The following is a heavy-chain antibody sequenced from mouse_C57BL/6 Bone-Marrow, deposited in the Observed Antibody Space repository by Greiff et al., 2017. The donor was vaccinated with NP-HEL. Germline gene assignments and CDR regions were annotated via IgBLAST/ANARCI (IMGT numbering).Heavy chain of an antibody. Sequence: EVKLVESGGDLVKPGGSLKLSCAASGFTFSSYGMSWVRQTPDKRLEWVATISSGGSYTYYPDSVKGRFTISRDNAENTLYLQMSSLKSEDTAMYYCARQAYDYDEGGFDYWGQGTTLTVSS. CDR1: GFTFSSYG. J-gene: IGHJ2*01. V-gene: IGHV5-6*01. CDR2: ISSGGSYT. D-gene: IGHD2-4*01. CDR3: ARQAYDYDEGGFDY.